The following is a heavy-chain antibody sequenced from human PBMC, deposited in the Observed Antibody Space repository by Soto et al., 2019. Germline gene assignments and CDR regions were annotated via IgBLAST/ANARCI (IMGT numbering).Heavy chain of an antibody. Sequence: GASVKVSCKASGGTFSSDTLSWARQAPGQGLEWMGGIIPIFGTANYAQRFQGRVTITADESTSTVYMELSSLRSEDTAVYYCARDVGGVIVPGQYWGQGTLVTVSS. J-gene: IGHJ4*02. CDR3: ARDVGGVIVPGQY. D-gene: IGHD3-16*02. V-gene: IGHV1-69*13. CDR1: GGTFSSDT. CDR2: IIPIFGTA.